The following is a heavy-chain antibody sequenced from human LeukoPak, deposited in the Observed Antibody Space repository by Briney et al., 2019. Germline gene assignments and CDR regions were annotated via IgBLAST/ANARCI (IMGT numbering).Heavy chain of an antibody. V-gene: IGHV3-30-3*01. D-gene: IGHD3-10*01. CDR2: ISYDGSNK. CDR3: ASFRGVAS. CDR1: GLTFSSYA. J-gene: IGHJ4*02. Sequence: PGGSLRLSCAASGLTFSSYAMHWVRQAPGKGLEWVAVISYDGSNKYYADSVKGRFTISRDNSKNTLYLQMNSLRAEDTAVYYCASFRGVASWGQGTLVTVSS.